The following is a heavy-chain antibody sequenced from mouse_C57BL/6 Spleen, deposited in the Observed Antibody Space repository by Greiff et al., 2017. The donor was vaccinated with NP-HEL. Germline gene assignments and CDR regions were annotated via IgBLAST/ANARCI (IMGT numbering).Heavy chain of an antibody. D-gene: IGHD3-3*01. V-gene: IGHV1-42*01. J-gene: IGHJ4*01. CDR3: ARLGTFMDY. CDR2: INPSTGGT. Sequence: VQLKESGPELVKPGASVKISCKASGYSFTGYYMNWVKQSPEKSLEWIGEINPSTGGTTYNQKFKAKATLTVDKSSSTAYMQLKSLTSEDSAVYYCARLGTFMDYWGQGTSVTVSS. CDR1: GYSFTGYY.